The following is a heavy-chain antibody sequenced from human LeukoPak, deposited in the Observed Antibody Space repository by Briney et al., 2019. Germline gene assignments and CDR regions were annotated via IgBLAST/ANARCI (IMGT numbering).Heavy chain of an antibody. CDR3: ARHVYGSGSYYNPLDY. CDR2: IYYSGST. V-gene: IGHV4-39*01. CDR1: GGSISSSSYY. J-gene: IGHJ4*02. D-gene: IGHD3-10*01. Sequence: SETLSLTCTVSGGSISSSSYYWGWIRQPPGKGLEWIGSIYYSGSTYYNPSLKSRVTISVETSKNQLPLKLSSVTAADTAVYYCARHVYGSGSYYNPLDYWGQGTLVTVSS.